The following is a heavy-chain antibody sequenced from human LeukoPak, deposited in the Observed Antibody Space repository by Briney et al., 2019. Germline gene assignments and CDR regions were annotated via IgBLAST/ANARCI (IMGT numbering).Heavy chain of an antibody. D-gene: IGHD3-22*01. CDR2: ISNDGSDK. V-gene: IGHV3-30*03. CDR3: ARGTYYYDSSGYYSGGLAY. Sequence: GGPLRLSCAASGFTFSSYSMNWVRQAPGKGLECVAVISNDGSDKYYPDSVKGRFTISRDNSENTLYLQVNSLRAEDTAVYYCARGTYYYDSSGYYSGGLAYWGQGALVTASS. CDR1: GFTFSSYS. J-gene: IGHJ4*02.